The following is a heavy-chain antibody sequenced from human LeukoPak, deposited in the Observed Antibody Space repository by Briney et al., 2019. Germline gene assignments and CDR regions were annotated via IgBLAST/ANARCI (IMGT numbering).Heavy chain of an antibody. J-gene: IGHJ4*02. CDR1: GFIFSSYW. Sequence: GGPLRLSCAASGFIFSSYWMSWVRQAPGKGLEWVASIKQDGSEKYYVDSVKGRFTISRDNAKNSLYLQMNSLRAEDTAVYYCARDQWPLPNDYWGQGTLVTVSS. D-gene: IGHD6-19*01. CDR2: IKQDGSEK. CDR3: ARDQWPLPNDY. V-gene: IGHV3-7*04.